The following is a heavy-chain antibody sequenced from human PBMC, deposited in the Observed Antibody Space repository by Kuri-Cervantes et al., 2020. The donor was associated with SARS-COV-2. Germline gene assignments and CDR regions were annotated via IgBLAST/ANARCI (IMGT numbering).Heavy chain of an antibody. V-gene: IGHV1-18*01. J-gene: IGHJ6*03. Sequence: ASVKVSCKASGYTFTSYGISWVRQAPGQGLEWMGWISAYNGNTNYAQKLQGRVTMTTDTSTSTAYMELRSLRSDDTAVYYCARASWTNYGSYYMDVWGEGTPVTVSS. CDR2: ISAYNGNT. D-gene: IGHD4/OR15-4a*01. CDR3: ARASWTNYGSYYMDV. CDR1: GYTFTSYG.